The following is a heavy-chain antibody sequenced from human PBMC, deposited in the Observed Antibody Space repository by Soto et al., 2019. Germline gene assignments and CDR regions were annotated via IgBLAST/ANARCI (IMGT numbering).Heavy chain of an antibody. CDR3: ARSSYYDFWSGYSSWFDP. J-gene: IGHJ5*02. CDR2: IYYSGST. D-gene: IGHD3-3*01. V-gene: IGHV4-39*01. Sequence: SETLSLTCTVSGGSISSSSYYWGWIRQPPGKGLEWIGSIYYSGSTYYNPSLKSRVTISVDTSKNQFSLKLSSVTAADTAVYYCARSSYYDFWSGYSSWFDPWGQGTLVTVPS. CDR1: GGSISSSSYY.